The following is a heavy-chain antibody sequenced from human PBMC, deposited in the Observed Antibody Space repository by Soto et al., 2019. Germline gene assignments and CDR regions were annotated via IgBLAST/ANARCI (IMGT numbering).Heavy chain of an antibody. CDR3: AREVRHSSGYSWGSDGMDV. CDR2: IYSGGST. CDR1: GFTVSSTY. Sequence: EVQLVESGGGLVQPGGSLRLSCAASGFTVSSTYVSWVRQAPGKGLEWVSVIYSGGSTNYADSVKGRFTISRDNSKNTLYLQMNSLRAEDTAVYYCAREVRHSSGYSWGSDGMDVWGQGTTVTVSS. D-gene: IGHD3-22*01. J-gene: IGHJ6*02. V-gene: IGHV3-66*01.